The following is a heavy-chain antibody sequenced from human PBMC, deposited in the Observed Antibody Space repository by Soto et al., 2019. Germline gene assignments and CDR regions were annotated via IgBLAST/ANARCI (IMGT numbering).Heavy chain of an antibody. D-gene: IGHD5-18*01. V-gene: IGHV3-30*18. CDR2: ISYDGSNK. Sequence: PGGSLRLSCAASGFTFSSYGMHCVRQGPGKGLEWVAVISYDGSNKYYADSVKGRFTISRDNSKNTLSPQMNSLRAEDTAVYYCAKPTAMVTNYYGMDVWGQGTKVTVSS. CDR3: AKPTAMVTNYYGMDV. CDR1: GFTFSSYG. J-gene: IGHJ6*02.